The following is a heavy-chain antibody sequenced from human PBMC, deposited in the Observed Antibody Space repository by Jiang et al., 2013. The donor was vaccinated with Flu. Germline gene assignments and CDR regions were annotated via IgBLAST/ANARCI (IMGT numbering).Heavy chain of an antibody. CDR1: SGSISSHY. CDR2: IHNSGTT. V-gene: IGHV4-59*08. D-gene: IGHD2-21*02. Sequence: GPGLVKPSETLSLTCTVSSGSISSHYWSWIRQPPGKGLEWIGYIHNSGTTNYNPPLKSRVTISIDTSTNQFSLKLISVTAPDTAVYYCARSYCGGDCYSMFGYSYYGMDVWGQGTTVTSP. J-gene: IGHJ6*02. CDR3: ARSYCGGDCYSMFGYSYYGMDV.